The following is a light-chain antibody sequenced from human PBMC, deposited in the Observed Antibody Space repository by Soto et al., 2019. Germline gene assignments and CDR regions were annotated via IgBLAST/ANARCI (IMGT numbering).Light chain of an antibody. CDR2: EVS. V-gene: IGLV2-14*01. Sequence: QSALTQPASVSGSPGQSITISCTGTSSDVGGYNYVSWFQQHPGRAPKLMIYEVSNRPSGVSNRFSGSKSGNTASLSISGLQAEDEADYYCSSCTTGNTPHFVCGTGTKLTVL. CDR1: SSDVGGYNY. J-gene: IGLJ1*01. CDR3: SSCTTGNTPHFV.